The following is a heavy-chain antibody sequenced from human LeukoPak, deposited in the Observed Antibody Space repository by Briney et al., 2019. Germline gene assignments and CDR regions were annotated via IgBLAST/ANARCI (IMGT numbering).Heavy chain of an antibody. V-gene: IGHV3-33*01. D-gene: IGHD1-26*01. CDR3: ATSGSYYRFEY. J-gene: IGHJ4*02. CDR1: GFTLSRYS. Sequence: RGSLRLSCAASGFTLSRYSMHCVRQAPGEGLEWGAVIWYDGGNKYYADPVKGGFTIPRENSKNTLYLQTNSLGAEDTAVYYWATSGSYYRFEYWGQGTLVTVSS. CDR2: IWYDGGNK.